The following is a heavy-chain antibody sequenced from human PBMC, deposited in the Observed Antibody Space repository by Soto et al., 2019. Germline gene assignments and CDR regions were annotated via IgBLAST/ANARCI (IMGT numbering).Heavy chain of an antibody. J-gene: IGHJ6*02. D-gene: IGHD6-13*01. CDR3: ARHSIAAAGKVGMDV. V-gene: IGHV5-10-1*01. CDR2: IDPRDSYT. CDR1: GYSFTSYW. Sequence: GESLKISCKGSGYSFTSYWIRCVRQMPGKGLEWMGMIDPRDSYTNYSPSFQGHVTISADKAISTAYLQWSSLKASDTAMYYCARHSIAAAGKVGMDVWAQGTTVPVSS.